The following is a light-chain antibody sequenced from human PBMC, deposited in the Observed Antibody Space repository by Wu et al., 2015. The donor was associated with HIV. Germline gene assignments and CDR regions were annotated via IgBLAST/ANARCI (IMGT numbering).Light chain of an antibody. CDR2: SAS. Sequence: EIVMTQSPVTLSVSPGERATLSCRASQSVSSNLAWYQQKPGQAPRPLIFSASTRAIGIPARFSGSGSGTEFTLSISSLQSEDFAVYYCQQYGSSPITFGQGTRLEIK. V-gene: IGKV3-15*01. J-gene: IGKJ5*01. CDR1: QSVSSN. CDR3: QQYGSSPIT.